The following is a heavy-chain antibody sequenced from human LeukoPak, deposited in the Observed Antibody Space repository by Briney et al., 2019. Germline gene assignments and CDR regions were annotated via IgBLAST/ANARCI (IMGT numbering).Heavy chain of an antibody. CDR2: IKYDGSEK. D-gene: IGHD3-10*01. CDR3: ARDGSGEWPIGY. V-gene: IGHV3-7*01. Sequence: PGGSLRLSCAVSGIIFSNYGMHWVRQAPGRGLEWVANIKYDGSEKYYVDSVKGRFTISRDDAKNSLYLQMNSLRAEDTAVYYCARDGSGEWPIGYWGQGTLVTVSS. J-gene: IGHJ4*02. CDR1: GIIFSNYG.